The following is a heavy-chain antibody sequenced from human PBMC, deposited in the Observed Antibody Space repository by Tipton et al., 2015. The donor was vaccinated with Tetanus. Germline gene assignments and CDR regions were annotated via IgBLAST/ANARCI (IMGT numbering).Heavy chain of an antibody. CDR3: ATTPGYSYDYPRYYFDY. CDR2: IYYSGTT. CDR1: GGSFSSGGYY. V-gene: IGHV4-31*03. Sequence: TLSLTCTVSGGSFSSGGYYWSWVRQHPGKGLEWIGYIYYSGTTYYNPSLKSRVTISVDTSKNQFSLILKSMTAADTAVYYCATTPGYSYDYPRYYFDYWGPGSLVTVSS. J-gene: IGHJ4*02. D-gene: IGHD5-12*01.